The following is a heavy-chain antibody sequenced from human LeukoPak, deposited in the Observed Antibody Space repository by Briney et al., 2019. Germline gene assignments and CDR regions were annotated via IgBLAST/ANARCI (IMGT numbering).Heavy chain of an antibody. CDR2: ISGGGDST. Sequence: QTGGSLRLSCTASGFTFGRYAMTWVRQAPGKGLEWVSGISGGGDSTYYADSVKGRFTTSRDNSKNTLYLQMNTLRVEDTAVYYCAKDEIGGFFPDYWGQGALVTVSS. J-gene: IGHJ4*02. V-gene: IGHV3-23*01. CDR3: AKDEIGGFFPDY. D-gene: IGHD3-16*01. CDR1: GFTFGRYA.